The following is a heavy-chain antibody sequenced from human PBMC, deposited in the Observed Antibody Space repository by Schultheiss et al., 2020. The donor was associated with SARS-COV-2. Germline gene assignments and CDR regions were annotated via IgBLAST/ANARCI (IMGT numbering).Heavy chain of an antibody. Sequence: GGSLRLSCAASGFTFSSYAMSWVRQAPGKGLEWVANIKQDGSEKYYVDSVKGRFTISRDNAKNSLYLQMNSLKTEDTAVYFCTRDLWADAPIFDYWGQGALVTVSS. J-gene: IGHJ4*02. CDR1: GFTFSSYA. CDR3: TRDLWADAPIFDY. V-gene: IGHV3-7*03. CDR2: IKQDGSEK. D-gene: IGHD3-16*01.